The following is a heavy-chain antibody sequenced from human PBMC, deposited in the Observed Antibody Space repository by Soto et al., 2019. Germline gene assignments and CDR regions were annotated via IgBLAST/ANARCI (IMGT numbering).Heavy chain of an antibody. CDR2: ISGSGGST. D-gene: IGHD2-15*01. Sequence: EVQLLESGGGLVQPGGSLRLSCAASGFTFSSYAMSWVRQAPGKGLEWVSAISGSGGSTYYADSVKGRFTISRDNSKNTLYLQMNSRRAEDTAVYYCAKEVVKDIVVVVAAFDAFDIWGQGTMVTVSS. CDR3: AKEVVKDIVVVVAAFDAFDI. CDR1: GFTFSSYA. V-gene: IGHV3-23*01. J-gene: IGHJ3*02.